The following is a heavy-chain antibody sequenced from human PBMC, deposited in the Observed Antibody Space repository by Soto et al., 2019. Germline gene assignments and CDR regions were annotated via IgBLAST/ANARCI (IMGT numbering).Heavy chain of an antibody. CDR1: GGTCSSYA. CDR2: IIPIFGTA. J-gene: IGHJ2*01. V-gene: IGHV1-69*06. D-gene: IGHD5-12*01. Sequence: QVQLVQSGAEVKKPGSSVKVSCKASGGTCSSYAISWVRQAPGQGLEWMGGIIPIFGTANYAQKFQGRVTITADKSTSTAYMELSSLRSEDTAVYYCARGRVRRDGYNWNWYFDLWGRGTLVTVSS. CDR3: ARGRVRRDGYNWNWYFDL.